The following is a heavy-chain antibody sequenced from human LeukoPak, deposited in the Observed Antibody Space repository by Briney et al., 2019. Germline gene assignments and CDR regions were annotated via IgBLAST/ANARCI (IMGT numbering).Heavy chain of an antibody. Sequence: GGSLRLSCAASGFTFSTYWMTWVRQAPGKGLEWVANINQDGSKKNYVDSVKGRFTVSRDNVKNTLYLQMNSLRVEDTAVYYCARDSPQCSGGYCYFVYWGQGTLVTVSS. CDR3: ARDSPQCSGGYCYFVY. D-gene: IGHD2-15*01. J-gene: IGHJ4*02. CDR1: GFTFSTYW. CDR2: INQDGSKK. V-gene: IGHV3-7*01.